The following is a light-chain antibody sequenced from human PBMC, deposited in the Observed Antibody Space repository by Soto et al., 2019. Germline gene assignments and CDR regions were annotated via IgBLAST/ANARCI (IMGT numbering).Light chain of an antibody. Sequence: AIQMTQSPPSLSASVGDRVTITCRASQGIRDELGWYQQKAGKAPKLLIYHASTLESGVPSRFSGSGSGTEFTLTISSLQPDDFATYYCQQYNSYSFGQGTKVDIK. CDR3: QQYNSYS. V-gene: IGKV1-13*02. J-gene: IGKJ1*01. CDR1: QGIRDE. CDR2: HAS.